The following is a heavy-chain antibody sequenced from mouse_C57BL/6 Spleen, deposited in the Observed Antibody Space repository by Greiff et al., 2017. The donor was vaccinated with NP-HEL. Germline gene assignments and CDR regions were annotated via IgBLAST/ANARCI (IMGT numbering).Heavy chain of an antibody. D-gene: IGHD2-3*01. CDR3: ARPSGYYHYYAMDY. CDR2: IDPSDSET. CDR1: GYTFTSYW. V-gene: IGHV1-52*01. Sequence: VQLQQPGAELVRPGSSVKLSCKASGYTFTSYWMHWVKQRPIQGLEWIGNIDPSDSETHYNQKFKDKATLTVDKSSSTAYMQLSSLTSEDSAVYYCARPSGYYHYYAMDYWGQGTSVTVSS. J-gene: IGHJ4*01.